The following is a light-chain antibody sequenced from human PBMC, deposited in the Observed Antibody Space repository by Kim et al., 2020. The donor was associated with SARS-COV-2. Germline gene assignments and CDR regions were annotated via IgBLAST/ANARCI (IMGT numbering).Light chain of an antibody. J-gene: IGLJ3*02. V-gene: IGLV3-25*03. CDR3: QSADSSGIWV. Sequence: SYELTQPPSVSVSPGQTARITCSGDALPKQYAYWYQQKPGQAPVLVIYKDSERPSGIPERFSGSSSGTTVTLTLSGVQAEDEADYYCQSADSSGIWVFGG. CDR2: KDS. CDR1: ALPKQY.